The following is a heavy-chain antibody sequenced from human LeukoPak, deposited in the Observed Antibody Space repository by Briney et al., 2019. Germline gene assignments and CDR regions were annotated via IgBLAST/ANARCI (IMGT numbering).Heavy chain of an antibody. CDR3: ARVGRELTIDY. J-gene: IGHJ4*02. CDR1: GFTFSSYW. D-gene: IGHD1-26*01. Sequence: PGGSLRLSRAASGFTFSSYWMHWVRQAPGKGLVWVSRINSDGSSTSYADSVKGRFTISRDNAKNTLYLQMNSLRAEDTAVYYCARVGRELTIDYWGQGTLVTVSS. V-gene: IGHV3-74*01. CDR2: INSDGSST.